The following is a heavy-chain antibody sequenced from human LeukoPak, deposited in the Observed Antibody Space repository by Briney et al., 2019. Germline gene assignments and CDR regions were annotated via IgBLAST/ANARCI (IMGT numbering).Heavy chain of an antibody. CDR1: GFTFSSYA. V-gene: IGHV3-30*04. D-gene: IGHD4-17*01. J-gene: IGHJ3*02. CDR3: AGTFYGDYVYAFDI. CDR2: ISYDGSNK. Sequence: GGSLRLSCAASGFTFSSYAMHWVRQAPGKGLEWVAVISYDGSNKYYADSVKGRFTISRDNSKNTLYLQMNSLRAEDTAVYYCAGTFYGDYVYAFDIWGQGTMVTVSS.